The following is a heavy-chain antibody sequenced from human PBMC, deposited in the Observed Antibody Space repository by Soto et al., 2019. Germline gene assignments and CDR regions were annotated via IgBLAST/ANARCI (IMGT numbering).Heavy chain of an antibody. J-gene: IGHJ4*02. CDR3: AQTILGTTVFVH. Sequence: QAPGQGLEWMGIINPSGGSTSYAQRFQDRVTISRDTSASTVYMELRSLRSEYTALYYCAQTILGTTVFVHGGQGSLV. D-gene: IGHD1-26*01. V-gene: IGHV1-46*01. CDR2: INPSGGST.